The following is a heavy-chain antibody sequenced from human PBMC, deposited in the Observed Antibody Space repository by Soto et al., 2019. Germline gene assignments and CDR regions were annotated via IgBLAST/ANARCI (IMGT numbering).Heavy chain of an antibody. CDR1: GGSFSGYY. D-gene: IGHD2-2*01. Sequence: SETLSLTCAVYGGSFSGYYWSWIRQPPGKGLEWIGEINHSGSTNYNPSLKSRVTISVDTSKNQFSLKLSSVTAADTAVYYCARVPVRYCSSTSCYGKGRSSYYYYYMDVWGKGTTVTVSS. J-gene: IGHJ6*03. CDR3: ARVPVRYCSSTSCYGKGRSSYYYYYMDV. CDR2: INHSGST. V-gene: IGHV4-34*01.